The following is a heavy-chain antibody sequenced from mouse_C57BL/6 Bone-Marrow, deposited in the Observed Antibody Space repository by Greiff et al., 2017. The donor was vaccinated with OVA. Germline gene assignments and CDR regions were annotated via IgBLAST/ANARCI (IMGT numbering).Heavy chain of an antibody. D-gene: IGHD1-1*01. CDR1: GYTFTSYW. J-gene: IGHJ3*01. CDR2: IDPSASYT. CDR3: ARSGGLRGFAY. V-gene: IGHV1-50*01. Sequence: QVQLQQPGAELVKPGASVKLSCKASGYTFTSYWMQWVKQRPGQGLAWIGEIDPSASYTTYNPQFKGKAPLTVDTSSSTAYMQLSSLTSEDSAVYYCARSGGLRGFAYWGQGTLVTVSA.